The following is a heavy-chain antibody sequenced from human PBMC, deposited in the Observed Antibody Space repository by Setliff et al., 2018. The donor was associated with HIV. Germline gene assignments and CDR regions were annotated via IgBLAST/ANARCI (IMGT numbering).Heavy chain of an antibody. D-gene: IGHD6-13*01. CDR1: GDSITGHY. CDR3: ARLPDINSWPFDY. J-gene: IGHJ4*02. V-gene: IGHV4-59*11. CDR2: IYSTGST. Sequence: PSETLSLTCTVSGDSITGHYWNWIRQPPGKGLEWIGYIYSTGSTNYNPSLQSRVSISMDASKNKFSLKVTSVTSADTAVYYCARLPDINSWPFDYWARGTLVTVSS.